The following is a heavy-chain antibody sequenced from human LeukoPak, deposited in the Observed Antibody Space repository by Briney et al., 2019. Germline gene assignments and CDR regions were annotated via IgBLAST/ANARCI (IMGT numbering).Heavy chain of an antibody. D-gene: IGHD1-26*01. CDR3: AIPAGLPPFATDV. Sequence: PSETLSLTCTVSGGSISSYYWSWIRQPAGKGLEWIGRIYTSGSTNYNPSLKSRVSISVDTTKNQLSLKLSSVTAADTAVYYCAIPAGLPPFATDVWGQGTTVTVSS. V-gene: IGHV4-4*07. CDR2: IYTSGST. J-gene: IGHJ6*02. CDR1: GGSISSYY.